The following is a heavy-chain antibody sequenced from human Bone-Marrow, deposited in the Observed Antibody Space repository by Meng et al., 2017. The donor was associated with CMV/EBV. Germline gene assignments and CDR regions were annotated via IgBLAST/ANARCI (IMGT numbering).Heavy chain of an antibody. CDR3: AKGINLWDDSSGYFDD. V-gene: IGHV3-9*03. CDR2: ISWNSGSI. Sequence: SLKISCEASGFTFADYAMHWVRQAPGKGLEWVSVISWNSGSIGYADSVKGRFTISRDNAKNSLYLQMNSLRAEDMALYYCAKGINLWDDSSGYFDDWGQGTLVTVSS. CDR1: GFTFADYA. D-gene: IGHD3-22*01. J-gene: IGHJ4*02.